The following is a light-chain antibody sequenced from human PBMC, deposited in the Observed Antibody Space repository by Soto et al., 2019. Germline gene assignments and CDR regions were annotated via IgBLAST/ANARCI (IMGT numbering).Light chain of an antibody. CDR3: CSYVGARTYV. Sequence: QSAVAQPASVSGSPGQSITISCSGSISDVGSSGPVSWYQHHPGQVPKLIIYEGSRRPSGVSSRFSGSKTGNTASLTITGLQAEDEANYYCCSYVGARTYVFGTGTKVTVL. J-gene: IGLJ1*01. CDR2: EGS. CDR1: ISDVGSSGP. V-gene: IGLV2-23*01.